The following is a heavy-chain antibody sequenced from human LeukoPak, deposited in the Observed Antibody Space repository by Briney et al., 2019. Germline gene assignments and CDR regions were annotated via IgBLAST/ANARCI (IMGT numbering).Heavy chain of an antibody. CDR3: ARDSGYCSSTSCYAHYYYYYGMDV. Sequence: SVKVSCKASGGTFSSYAISWVRQAPGQGLEWMGGIIPIFGTANYAQKFQGRGTITADESTSTAYMELSSLRSEDTAVYYCARDSGYCSSTSCYAHYYYYYGMDVWGQGTTVTVSS. CDR2: IIPIFGTA. V-gene: IGHV1-69*01. CDR1: GGTFSSYA. D-gene: IGHD2-2*03. J-gene: IGHJ6*02.